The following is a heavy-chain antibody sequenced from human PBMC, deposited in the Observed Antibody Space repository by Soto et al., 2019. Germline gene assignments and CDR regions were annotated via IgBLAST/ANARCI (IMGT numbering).Heavy chain of an antibody. CDR2: IIPIFGTA. Sequence: SVKVSCKASGGTFSSYAISWVRQAPGQGLEWMGGIIPIFGTANYAQKFQGRVTITADESTSTAYMELSSLRSEDTAVYYCARDFRYCSSTSCPGANWFDPWGQGTLVTVSS. CDR3: ARDFRYCSSTSCPGANWFDP. V-gene: IGHV1-69*13. D-gene: IGHD2-2*01. J-gene: IGHJ5*02. CDR1: GGTFSSYA.